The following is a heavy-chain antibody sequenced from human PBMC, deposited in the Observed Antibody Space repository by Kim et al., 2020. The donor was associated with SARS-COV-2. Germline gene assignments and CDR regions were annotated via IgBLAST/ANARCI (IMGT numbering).Heavy chain of an antibody. J-gene: IGHJ4*02. V-gene: IGHV3-11*01. CDR3: ARDGSNSGYDGVFDY. D-gene: IGHD5-12*01. Sequence: DSVKGRLTISRDNAKSSLYLQMNSLRAEDTAVYYCARDGSNSGYDGVFDYWGQGTLVTVSS.